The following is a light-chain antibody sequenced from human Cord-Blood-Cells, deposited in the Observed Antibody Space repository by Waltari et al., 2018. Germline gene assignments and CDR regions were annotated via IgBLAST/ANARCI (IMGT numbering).Light chain of an antibody. J-gene: IGKJ4*01. V-gene: IGKV1-33*01. CDR1: QDISNY. CDR2: DAS. CDR3: QQYDNLLT. Sequence: DIQMTQSPSSLSASVGDRVTITCQASQDISNYLNWYQQKPGKAPKLLIYDASNLETGVPSRFSGSGSGTDFTFTISSLQPEDIATHYCQQYDNLLTFGEGTKVEIK.